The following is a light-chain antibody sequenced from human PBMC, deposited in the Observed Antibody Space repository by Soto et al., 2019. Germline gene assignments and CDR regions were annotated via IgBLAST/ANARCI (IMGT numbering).Light chain of an antibody. J-gene: IGKJ5*01. V-gene: IGKV1-39*01. Sequence: DIHLPQSPSVLSASVGDTVTLSCRASQSISSFXNWYQQKQGKAPKLLIYSASSLQSGVPSRFSGSGSGTDFTLTISSLQPEDFANYYCQQSYNFSRTFGQGTRLEIK. CDR2: SAS. CDR3: QQSYNFSRT. CDR1: QSISSF.